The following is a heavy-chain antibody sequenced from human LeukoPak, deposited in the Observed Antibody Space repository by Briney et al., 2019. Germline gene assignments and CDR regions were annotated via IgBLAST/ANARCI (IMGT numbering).Heavy chain of an antibody. CDR2: IFYSGST. D-gene: IGHD2-15*01. CDR1: GASIGSYY. V-gene: IGHV4-59*12. CDR3: GSLGYCSGGSCYHTTESFDY. Sequence: SETLSLTCTVSGASIGSYYWSWIRQPPGKGLEWIGYIFYSGSTNYNPSLKSRVTISVDTSKNQFSLKLSSVTAADTAVYCCGSLGYCSGGSCYHTTESFDYWGQGTLVTVSS. J-gene: IGHJ4*02.